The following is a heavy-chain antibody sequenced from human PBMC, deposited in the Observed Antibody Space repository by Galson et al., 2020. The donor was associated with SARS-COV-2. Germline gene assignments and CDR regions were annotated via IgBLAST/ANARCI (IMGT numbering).Heavy chain of an antibody. J-gene: IGHJ3*02. CDR3: ARADYYDSGVYSDAFDI. Sequence: SETLSLTYTVSGDSFSKYYWNWIRQPPGKGLEWIGYIYSTGSTNYNPSLKSRATISVDTSQRRFSLNLTSVTAADTAVYYCARADYYDSGVYSDAFDIWGQGAMVTVSS. V-gene: IGHV4-59*01. CDR2: IYSTGST. D-gene: IGHD3-22*01. CDR1: GDSFSKYY.